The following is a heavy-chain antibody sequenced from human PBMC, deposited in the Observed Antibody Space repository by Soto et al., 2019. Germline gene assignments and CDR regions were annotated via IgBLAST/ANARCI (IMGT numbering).Heavy chain of an antibody. V-gene: IGHV3-48*02. CDR3: ARDSDYSFDY. Sequence: PRWSVRVAGAACEFAISRDSMNWVRQAPGKGLEWISYISSTIYYADSVKGRFTISRDNAKNSLYLQMNSLRDEDTAVYYCARDSDYSFDYWGQGALVTVSS. D-gene: IGHD4-17*01. CDR2: ISSTI. J-gene: IGHJ4*02. CDR1: EFAISRDS.